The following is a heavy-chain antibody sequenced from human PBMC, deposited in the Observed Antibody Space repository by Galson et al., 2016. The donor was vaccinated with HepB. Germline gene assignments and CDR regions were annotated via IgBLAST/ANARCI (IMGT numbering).Heavy chain of an antibody. D-gene: IGHD1-1*01. V-gene: IGHV2-70*01. CDR2: IDWDEDK. Sequence: PALVKPTQTLTLTCTFSGFSLNTSGMCVSWIRQPPGKALEWLALIDWDEDKYYNTSLKTRLTISKDTSKNQVVLTMTNMDPVDTATYYCARRTYLVDAFDIWGQGTMVTVSS. J-gene: IGHJ3*02. CDR3: ARRTYLVDAFDI. CDR1: GFSLNTSGMC.